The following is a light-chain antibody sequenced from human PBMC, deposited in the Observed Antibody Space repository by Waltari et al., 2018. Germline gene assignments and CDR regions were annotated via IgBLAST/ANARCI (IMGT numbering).Light chain of an antibody. CDR2: SNN. CDR3: AAWDDSLSGWV. V-gene: IGLV1-44*01. CDR1: SSSIGEIN. J-gene: IGLJ3*02. Sequence: QSVLTQPPSASGTPGQRVTISCSGSSSSIGEINVNWYQHLPGTAPKLLIYSNNQRPAGVPDRFSGSKSGTSASLAISGLQSEDEADYYCAAWDDSLSGWVFGGGTKLTVL.